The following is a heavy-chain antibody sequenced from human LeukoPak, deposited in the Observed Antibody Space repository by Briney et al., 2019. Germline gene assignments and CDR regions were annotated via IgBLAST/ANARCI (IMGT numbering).Heavy chain of an antibody. Sequence: LETLSLTCTVSGGSISSYYWSWIRQPPGKGLEWIGYIYYSGSTNYNPSLKSRVTISVDTSKNQFSLKLSSVTAADTAVYYCARDRGLGVDWFDPWGQGTLVTVSS. D-gene: IGHD3-16*01. CDR1: GGSISSYY. V-gene: IGHV4-59*01. CDR2: IYYSGST. CDR3: ARDRGLGVDWFDP. J-gene: IGHJ5*02.